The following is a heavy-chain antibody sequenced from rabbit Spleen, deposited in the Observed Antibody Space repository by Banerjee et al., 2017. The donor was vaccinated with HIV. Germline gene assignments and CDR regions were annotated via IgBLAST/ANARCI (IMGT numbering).Heavy chain of an antibody. D-gene: IGHD1-1*01. CDR1: GFSFSSPYY. CDR2: IYTSGGSI. J-gene: IGHJ6*01. Sequence: QEQLKESGGGLVKPEGSLTLTCTASGFSFSSPYYMCWVRQAPGKGLEWIASIYTSGGSIYYATWAKGRFTISKTSSTTVTLQMTSLTPADTATYFCARDTSSSFSGYGMDLWGPGTLVTVS. CDR3: ARDTSSSFSGYGMDL. V-gene: IGHV1S45*01.